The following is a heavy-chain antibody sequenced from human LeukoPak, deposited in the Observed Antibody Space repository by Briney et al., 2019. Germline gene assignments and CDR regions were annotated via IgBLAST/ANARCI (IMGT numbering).Heavy chain of an antibody. CDR2: ISGSGDNT. CDR1: GFTFSSYA. Sequence: GGSLRLSCAASGFTFSSYAMNWVRQAPGKGLEWVSAISGSGDNTYYADSVKGRFTISRDNSKNTLYLQMNSLRAEDTAVYYCAKGLAYSNQNFDYWGQGTLVTVSS. J-gene: IGHJ4*02. V-gene: IGHV3-23*01. CDR3: AKGLAYSNQNFDY. D-gene: IGHD4-11*01.